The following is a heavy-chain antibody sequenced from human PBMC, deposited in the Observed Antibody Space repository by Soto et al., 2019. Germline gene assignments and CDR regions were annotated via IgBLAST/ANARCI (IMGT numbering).Heavy chain of an antibody. CDR1: GFTFTSSA. Sequence: SVKVSCKASGFTFTSSAVQWVRQARGQRLEWIGWIVVGSGNTNYAQKFQERVTITRDMSTSTAYMELSSLRSEDTAVYYCAAVTEYSRSSWGFGYWGQGTLVTVSS. CDR3: AAVTEYSRSSWGFGY. D-gene: IGHD6-6*01. CDR2: IVVGSGNT. J-gene: IGHJ4*02. V-gene: IGHV1-58*01.